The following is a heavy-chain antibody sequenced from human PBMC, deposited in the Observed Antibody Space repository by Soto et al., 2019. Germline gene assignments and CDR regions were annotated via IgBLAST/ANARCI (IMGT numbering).Heavy chain of an antibody. CDR2: IYYNGNT. V-gene: IGHV4-59*11. D-gene: IGHD5-12*01. CDR1: GGSISNHY. Sequence: PSETLSLTCSVSGGSISNHYWRWIRQPPGKGLEWIGYIYYNGNTNYNPSLKSRVTMSVDTSRNQISLKLTTVTAADTAVYYCTRANWYS. J-gene: IGHJ2*01. CDR3: TRANWYS.